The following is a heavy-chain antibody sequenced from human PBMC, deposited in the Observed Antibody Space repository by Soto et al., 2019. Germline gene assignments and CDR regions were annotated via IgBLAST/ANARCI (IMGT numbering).Heavy chain of an antibody. D-gene: IGHD3-22*01. V-gene: IGHV4-31*03. CDR2: IYYSGST. CDR1: GGSISSGGYY. Sequence: SETLSLTCTVSGGSISSGGYYWSWIRQHPGKGLEWIGYIYYSGSTYYNPSLKSRVTISVDTSKNRFSLKLSSVTAADTAVYYCARAGTYYYDSSGYWTGLYWGQGTLVTVSS. CDR3: ARAGTYYYDSSGYWTGLY. J-gene: IGHJ4*02.